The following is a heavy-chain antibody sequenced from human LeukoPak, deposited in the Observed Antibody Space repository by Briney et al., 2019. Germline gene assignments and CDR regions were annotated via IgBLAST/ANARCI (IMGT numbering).Heavy chain of an antibody. CDR1: GESVSGFY. V-gene: IGHV4-59*08. J-gene: IGHJ4*02. CDR3: ARGGDDSPLDY. D-gene: IGHD3-22*01. CDR2: IYYSGST. Sequence: SETLSLTCTVSGESVSGFYWNWIRQPPGKGLEWLGYIYYSGSTNYNPSLKGRVTISVDTSKNQFSLKLSSVTAADTAVYYCARGGDDSPLDYWGQGTLVTVSS.